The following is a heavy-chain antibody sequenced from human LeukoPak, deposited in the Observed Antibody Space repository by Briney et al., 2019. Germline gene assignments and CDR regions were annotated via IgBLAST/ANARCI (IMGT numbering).Heavy chain of an antibody. CDR3: ARRERYYDFWSGYRRAYDAFDI. D-gene: IGHD3-3*01. J-gene: IGHJ3*02. V-gene: IGHV5-51*01. CDR2: IYPGDSDT. CDR1: GYGFTSYW. Sequence: GESLKISCKDSGYGFTSYWIGWVRQMPGKGLERMGIIYPGDSDTRYSPSFQGQVTISADKSISTAYLQWSSLEASDTAMYYCARRERYYDFWSGYRRAYDAFDIWGQGTMVTVSS.